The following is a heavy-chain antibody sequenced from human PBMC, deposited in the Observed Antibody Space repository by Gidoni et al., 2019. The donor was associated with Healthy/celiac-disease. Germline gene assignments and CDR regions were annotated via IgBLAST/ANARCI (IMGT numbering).Heavy chain of an antibody. CDR2: ISGSGGST. D-gene: IGHD2-15*01. J-gene: IGHJ4*02. V-gene: IGHV3-23*01. Sequence: EVQLLESGGGLVQPGGSLRLSCASYGFHFSRYAMSWVRQAPGKGLEWVSAISGSGGSTYYADSVKGRFTISRDNSKNTLYLQMNSLRAEDTAVYYCAKVRYCSGGSCSPDYWGQGTLVTVSS. CDR3: AKVRYCSGGSCSPDY. CDR1: GFHFSRYA.